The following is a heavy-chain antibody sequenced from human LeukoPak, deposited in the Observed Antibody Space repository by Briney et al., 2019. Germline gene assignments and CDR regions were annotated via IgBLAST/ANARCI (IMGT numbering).Heavy chain of an antibody. D-gene: IGHD3-10*01. CDR3: ARVWFGDVAYYGMDV. J-gene: IGHJ6*02. Sequence: GGSLRLSCAASGFTFSTYAMSWVRQAPGKGLEWVSAISGSGGSTYYADSVKGRFTISRDNSKNTLYLQMNGLRAEDTAVYYCARVWFGDVAYYGMDVWGQGTTVTVSS. CDR2: ISGSGGST. V-gene: IGHV3-23*01. CDR1: GFTFSTYA.